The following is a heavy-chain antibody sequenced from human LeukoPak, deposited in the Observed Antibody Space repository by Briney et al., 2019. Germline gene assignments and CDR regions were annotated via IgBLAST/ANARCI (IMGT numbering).Heavy chain of an antibody. J-gene: IGHJ6*03. CDR3: ARDRSNPANYYYYYMDL. Sequence: SETLSLTCNVSGASINSFYWSWIRQPAGKGLEWIGRIFTSGATDYNPSLLSRVTMSVDTSKNQFSLKLSSLTAADTAVYYCARDRSNPANYYYYYMDLWGKGIPVTVSS. V-gene: IGHV4-4*07. CDR1: GASINSFY. CDR2: IFTSGAT.